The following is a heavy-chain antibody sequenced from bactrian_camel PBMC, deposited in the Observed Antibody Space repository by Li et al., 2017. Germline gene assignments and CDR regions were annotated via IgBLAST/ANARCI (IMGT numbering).Heavy chain of an antibody. CDR2: IERDGST. J-gene: IGHJ4*01. D-gene: IGHD5*01. CDR1: GDTIGRYC. V-gene: IGHV3S55*01. Sequence: VQLVESGGGSVQVGGSLTLSCVASGDTIGRYCMGWFRQVPDREREGVAGIERDGSTSYADSVKGRFTISRDNSKNTLYLQMNNLKPDDTVMYYCGGDWGRSRNSKLCYDGRWSFAPRAMGHGTQVTVS.